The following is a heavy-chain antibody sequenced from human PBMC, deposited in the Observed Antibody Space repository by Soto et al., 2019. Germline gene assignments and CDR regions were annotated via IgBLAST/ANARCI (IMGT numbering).Heavy chain of an antibody. CDR3: ARSFPDGYSSGWFDAFDI. V-gene: IGHV3-21*01. CDR1: GFTFSSYS. CDR2: ISSSSSYI. Sequence: GGSLRLSCAASGFTFSSYSMNWVRQAPGKGLEWVSSISSSSSYIYYADSVKGRFTISRDNAKNSLYLQMNSLRAEDTAVYYCARSFPDGYSSGWFDAFDIWGQGTMVTVSS. D-gene: IGHD6-19*01. J-gene: IGHJ3*02.